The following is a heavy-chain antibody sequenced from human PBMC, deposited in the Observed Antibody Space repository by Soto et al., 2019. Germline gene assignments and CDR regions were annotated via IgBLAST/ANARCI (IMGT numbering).Heavy chain of an antibody. CDR3: ARYSGRYWHYLDF. J-gene: IGHJ4*02. CDR2: IYPGDSDT. CDR1: GYSFASHW. D-gene: IGHD1-26*01. V-gene: IGHV5-51*01. Sequence: GESLKITCKGSGYSFASHWVAWVRQMPEKGLEWIGTIYPGDSDTKYSSAFRGHVTISADTSVSTAYLQWRSLEATDSAIYYCARYSGRYWHYLDFWGQGTLVTVS.